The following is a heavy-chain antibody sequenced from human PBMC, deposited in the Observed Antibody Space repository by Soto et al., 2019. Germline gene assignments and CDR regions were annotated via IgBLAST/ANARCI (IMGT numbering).Heavy chain of an antibody. CDR1: GFTFSSYG. CDR2: ISYDGSNK. V-gene: IGHV3-30*18. CDR3: AKADSKHCSSTSCYTSLSQYYYYGMDV. D-gene: IGHD2-2*02. Sequence: QVQLVESGGGVVQPGRSLRLSCAASGFTFSSYGMHWVRQAPGKGLEWVAVISYDGSNKYYADSVKGRFTISRDNSKNTLYLQMNSLRAEDTAVYYCAKADSKHCSSTSCYTSLSQYYYYGMDVWGQGTTVTVSS. J-gene: IGHJ6*02.